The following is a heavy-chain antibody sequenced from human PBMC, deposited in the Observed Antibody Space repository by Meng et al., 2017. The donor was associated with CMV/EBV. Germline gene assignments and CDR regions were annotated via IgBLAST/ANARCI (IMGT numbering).Heavy chain of an antibody. D-gene: IGHD2-2*01. CDR2: INPNSGGT. V-gene: IGHV1-2*02. CDR1: GYTFTGYY. J-gene: IGHJ6*02. CDR3: ARQLQFGEYGMDV. Sequence: ASVKVSCQASGYTFTGYYMHWVRQAPGQGLEWMGWINPNSGGTNDAQKFQGRVTMTRDTSISTAYMELSRLRSDDTAVYYCARQLQFGEYGMDVWGQGTTVTVSS.